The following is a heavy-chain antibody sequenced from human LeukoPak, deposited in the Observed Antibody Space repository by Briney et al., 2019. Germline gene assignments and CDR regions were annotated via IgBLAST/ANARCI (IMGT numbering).Heavy chain of an antibody. CDR1: GFTFSSFT. CDR2: ISGSGATT. J-gene: IGHJ4*02. D-gene: IGHD4-23*01. Sequence: GGSLRLSCAASGFTFSSFTMSWVRQAPGRGLEWVSVISGSGATTYYADSVKGRFTISRDNSKNTLFLQMNSLRAEDTAVYYCARSDYGGNFWGQGTLVTVSS. CDR3: ARSDYGGNF. V-gene: IGHV3-23*01.